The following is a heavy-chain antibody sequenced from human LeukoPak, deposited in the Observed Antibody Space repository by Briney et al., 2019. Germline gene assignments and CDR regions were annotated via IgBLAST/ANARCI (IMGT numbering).Heavy chain of an antibody. CDR2: ISYDGSNK. CDR3: AKGPYYYGMDV. V-gene: IGHV3-30*18. Sequence: GGSLRLSCAASGFTFSSYGMHWVRQAPGKGLEWVAVISYDGSNKYYADSVKGRFTISRDNSKNTLYLQMNSLRAEDTAVYYCAKGPYYYGMDVWGQGATVTVSS. J-gene: IGHJ6*02. CDR1: GFTFSSYG.